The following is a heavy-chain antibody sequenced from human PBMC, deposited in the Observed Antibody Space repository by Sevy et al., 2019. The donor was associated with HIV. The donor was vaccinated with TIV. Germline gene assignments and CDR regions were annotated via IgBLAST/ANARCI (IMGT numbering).Heavy chain of an antibody. CDR1: GFTFGNYA. J-gene: IGHJ5*02. V-gene: IGHV3-9*03. CDR2: INWNSDNV. Sequence: GGSLRLSCAVSGFTFGNYAMHWVRQAPGKGLEWVSGINWNSDNVGYADSVEGRFIISRDNPKNSLYLYMSRLKTEDMAFYYCAKGSGSGWYQPSSFLDTWGQGTLVTVSS. CDR3: AKGSGSGWYQPSSFLDT. D-gene: IGHD6-19*01.